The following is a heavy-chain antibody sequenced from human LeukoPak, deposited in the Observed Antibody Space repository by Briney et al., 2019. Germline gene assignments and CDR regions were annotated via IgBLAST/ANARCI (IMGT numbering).Heavy chain of an antibody. CDR2: ISYGGSNE. CDR1: GFTFSDYA. J-gene: IGHJ6*02. CDR3: ARNKPITGFFGKDV. Sequence: GRSLRLSCAASGFTFSDYAMHWVRQAPGKGLEWVAVISYGGSNEYYADSVQGRFTISRDNSKNTLYLQMNSLRAEDTAVYYCARNKPITGFFGKDVWGQGTTVTVSS. D-gene: IGHD1-20*01. V-gene: IGHV3-30*04.